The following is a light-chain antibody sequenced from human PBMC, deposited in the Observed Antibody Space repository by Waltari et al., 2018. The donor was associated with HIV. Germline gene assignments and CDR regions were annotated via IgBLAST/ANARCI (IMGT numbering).Light chain of an antibody. CDR3: QQYNRYPS. J-gene: IGKJ4*01. Sequence: DIQMTQSPSSLSASVGGRVTLSCRASQGIGGWVAWYQQKPGKAPKPLIYAASRLQNGVPSRCSASGFGTEFSLTIRNLQPEDFATYFCQQYNRYPSFGGGTKVEMK. V-gene: IGKV1D-16*01. CDR2: AAS. CDR1: QGIGGW.